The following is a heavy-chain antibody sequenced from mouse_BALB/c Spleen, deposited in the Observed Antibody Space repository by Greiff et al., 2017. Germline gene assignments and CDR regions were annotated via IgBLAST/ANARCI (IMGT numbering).Heavy chain of an antibody. J-gene: IGHJ4*01. Sequence: VQLQESGAELAKPGASVKMSCKASGYTFTSYWMHWVKQRPGQGLEWIGYINPSTGYTEYNQKFKDKATLTADKSSSTAYMQLSSLTSEDSAVYYCARENGNYGRAMDYWGQGTSVTVSS. V-gene: IGHV1-7*01. CDR1: GYTFTSYW. CDR3: ARENGNYGRAMDY. D-gene: IGHD2-1*01. CDR2: INPSTGYT.